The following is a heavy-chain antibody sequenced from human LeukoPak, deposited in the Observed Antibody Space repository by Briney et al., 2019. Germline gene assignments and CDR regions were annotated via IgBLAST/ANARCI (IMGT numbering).Heavy chain of an antibody. CDR1: GYSISSGHY. Sequence: SETLSLTCAVSGYSISSGHYWGWIRQPPGKGLEWIGSIYHSGGTYYNLSLKSRVTISVDTSKNQFSLKMKSVTAADTAVYYCAGFTPAVDYCSQGTLVTVSS. CDR3: AGFTPAVDY. V-gene: IGHV4-38-2*01. J-gene: IGHJ4*02. CDR2: IYHSGGT. D-gene: IGHD3-10*01.